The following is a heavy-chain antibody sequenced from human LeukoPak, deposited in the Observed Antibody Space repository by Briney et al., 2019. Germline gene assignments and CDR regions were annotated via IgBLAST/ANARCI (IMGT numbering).Heavy chain of an antibody. CDR3: ARESFSSSWSPDY. CDR1: GFTFSSYS. Sequence: KSGGSLRLSCAASGFTFSSYSMNWVRQAPGKGLELVSSIGSSSSYIYYADSVKGRFTISRDNAKNSLYLQMNSLIAEDTAVYYCARESFSSSWSPDYWGQGTLVTVSS. D-gene: IGHD6-13*01. J-gene: IGHJ4*02. CDR2: IGSSSSYI. V-gene: IGHV3-21*01.